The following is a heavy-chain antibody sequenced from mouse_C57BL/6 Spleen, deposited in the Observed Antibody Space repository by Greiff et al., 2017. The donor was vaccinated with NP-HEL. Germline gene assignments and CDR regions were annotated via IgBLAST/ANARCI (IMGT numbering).Heavy chain of an antibody. V-gene: IGHV5-6*01. D-gene: IGHD2-14*01. CDR3: ARQWGTDAWFAY. Sequence: EVKLMESGGDLVKPGGSLKLSCAASGFTFSSYGMSWVRQTPDKRLEWVATISSGGSYTYYPDSVKGRFTISRDNAKNTLYLQMSSLKSEDTAMYYCARQWGTDAWFAYWGQGTLVTVSA. CDR1: GFTFSSYG. J-gene: IGHJ3*01. CDR2: ISSGGSYT.